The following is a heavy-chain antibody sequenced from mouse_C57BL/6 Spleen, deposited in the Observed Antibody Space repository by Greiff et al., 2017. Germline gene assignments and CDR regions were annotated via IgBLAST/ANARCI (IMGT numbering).Heavy chain of an antibody. V-gene: IGHV1-61*01. J-gene: IGHJ2*01. CDR1: GYTFTSYW. D-gene: IGHD4-1*01. CDR3: AINWDSFDY. CDR2: IYPSDSET. Sequence: QVQLQQPGAELVRPGSSVKLSCKASGYTFTSYWMDWVKQRPGQGLEWIGNIYPSDSETHYNQKFKGKATLTVDKSSSTAYMQLSSLTSEDSAVYYCAINWDSFDYWGQGTTLTVSS.